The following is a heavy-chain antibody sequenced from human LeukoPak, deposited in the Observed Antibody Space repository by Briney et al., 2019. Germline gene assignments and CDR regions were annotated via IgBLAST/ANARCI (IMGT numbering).Heavy chain of an antibody. CDR3: AKYLAHSSGWLLDAFDI. J-gene: IGHJ3*02. CDR2: ISYDGSNI. V-gene: IGHV3-30*18. Sequence: PGGSLRLSCAASGFTFSGYGMHWVRQAPGKGLEWVAVISYDGSNIYYADSVKGRFIISRDNSKNTLYVQMNSLRAEDTAVYYCAKYLAHSSGWLLDAFDIWGQGTIVTVSS. CDR1: GFTFSGYG. D-gene: IGHD6-19*01.